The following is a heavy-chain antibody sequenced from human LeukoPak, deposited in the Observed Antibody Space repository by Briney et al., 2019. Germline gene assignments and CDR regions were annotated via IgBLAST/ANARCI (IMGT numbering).Heavy chain of an antibody. CDR1: GFTFSSYA. J-gene: IGHJ4*02. CDR2: ISGTVGST. V-gene: IGHV3-23*01. Sequence: GGSLRLSSAASGFTFSSYAMSWVRQAPGKGLEWVSAISGTVGSTYYADSVKGRFTISRDNSKNTLYLQMNSLRTKDTAVYYCAKDRGSIAVAGIDYWGQGTLVTVSS. D-gene: IGHD6-19*01. CDR3: AKDRGSIAVAGIDY.